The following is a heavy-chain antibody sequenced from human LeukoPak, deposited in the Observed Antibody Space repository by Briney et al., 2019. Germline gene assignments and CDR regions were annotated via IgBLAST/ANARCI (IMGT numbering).Heavy chain of an antibody. CDR1: GFTVSSNH. CDR3: ARAGPAAGIDY. Sequence: PGGSLRLSCAASGFTVSSNHMSWVRQAPGKGLEWVSVIYSGGSTYYADSVKGRFTISRDNSKNTLYLQMNSLRAEDTAVYYCARAGPAAGIDYWGQGTLVTVSS. V-gene: IGHV3-53*01. CDR2: IYSGGST. D-gene: IGHD6-13*01. J-gene: IGHJ4*02.